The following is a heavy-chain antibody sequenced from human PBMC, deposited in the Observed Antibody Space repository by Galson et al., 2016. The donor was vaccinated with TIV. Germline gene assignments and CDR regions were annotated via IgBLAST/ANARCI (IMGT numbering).Heavy chain of an antibody. V-gene: IGHV5-51*01. D-gene: IGHD3-22*01. CDR3: ARADYDNSGF. CDR1: GYSFPNYW. Sequence: QSGAEVKKPGESLKISCKGSGYSFPNYWIGWVRQMPGKGLEWMGVIFPDDSDTRYSPSFQGQVTISAGKSINTAYLQWSSLKASDTAMYYCARADYDNSGFWGQGTLVTVSS. J-gene: IGHJ4*02. CDR2: IFPDDSDT.